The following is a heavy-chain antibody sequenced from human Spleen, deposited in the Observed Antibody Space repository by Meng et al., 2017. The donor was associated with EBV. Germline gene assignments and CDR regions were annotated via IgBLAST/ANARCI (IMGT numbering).Heavy chain of an antibody. D-gene: IGHD1-26*01. J-gene: IGHJ4*02. CDR2: MYQSGST. V-gene: IGHV4-30-2*01. CDR1: GGSITSSGYS. Sequence: HLQVQESGSGLLKPSQTLSLTCAVSGGSITSSGYSWTWIRQPPGKGLEWIGYMYQSGSTYYSPSLKSRATISVDRSKNHLSLKLSSVTAADTAFYYCATIIVPATTMNYWGPGTLVTVPS. CDR3: ATIIVPATTMNY.